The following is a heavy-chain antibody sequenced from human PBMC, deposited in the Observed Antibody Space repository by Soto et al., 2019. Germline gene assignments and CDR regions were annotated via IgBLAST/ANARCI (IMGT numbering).Heavy chain of an antibody. CDR2: ISSSSSSI. CDR1: GFTFSAYS. CDR3: ARADYYDSTTYYFAGWFDP. V-gene: IGHV3-21*01. Sequence: EVQLVESGGGLVKPGGSLRLSCAASGFTFSAYSMNWVRQAPGKGLEWVSSISSSSSSIYYADSVKGRCTISRDNAKTSLYLQMHSLRDEDTAVYDCARADYYDSTTYYFAGWFDPWGQGTLVTVSS. J-gene: IGHJ5*02. D-gene: IGHD3-22*01.